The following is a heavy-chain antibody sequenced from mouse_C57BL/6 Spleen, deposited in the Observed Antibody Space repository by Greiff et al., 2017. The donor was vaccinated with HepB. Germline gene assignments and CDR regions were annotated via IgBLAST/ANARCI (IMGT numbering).Heavy chain of an antibody. CDR1: GYTFTSYW. Sequence: QAQLQQPGAELVKPGASVKLSCKASGYTFTSYWMHWVKQRPGRGLEWIGRIDPNSGGTKYNEKFKSKATLTVDKPSSTAYMQLSSLTSEDSAVYYCARRDYDAWFAYWGQGTLVTVSA. CDR2: IDPNSGGT. CDR3: ARRDYDAWFAY. V-gene: IGHV1-72*01. J-gene: IGHJ3*01. D-gene: IGHD2-4*01.